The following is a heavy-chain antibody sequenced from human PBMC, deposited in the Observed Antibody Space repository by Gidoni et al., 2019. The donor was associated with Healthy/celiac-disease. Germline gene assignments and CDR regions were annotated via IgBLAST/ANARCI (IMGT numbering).Heavy chain of an antibody. CDR1: GYSISSGYY. CDR3: ARAISVVVPAARLPIPTYYFDY. V-gene: IGHV4-38-2*02. D-gene: IGHD2-2*01. Sequence: QVQLQESGPGLVKPSETLSLHCTVSGYSISSGYYRGWIRQPPGKGLEWIGSIYHSGSTYYNPSLKSRVTISVDTSKNQFSLKLSSVTAADTAVYDCARAISVVVPAARLPIPTYYFDYWGQGTLVTVSS. CDR2: IYHSGST. J-gene: IGHJ4*02.